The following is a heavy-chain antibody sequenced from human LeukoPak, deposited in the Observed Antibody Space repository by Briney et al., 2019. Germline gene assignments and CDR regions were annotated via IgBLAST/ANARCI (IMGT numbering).Heavy chain of an antibody. CDR1: GYTFTAYY. V-gene: IGHV1-2*02. D-gene: IGHD3-10*01. Sequence: ASVKVCCKASGYTFTAYYLHWVRQAPGQGLEWMGWINPNSGGTNYAQKFQGRVTMTRDTSISTAYMELSSLRSDDTAVYYCAMASSGFGGYFDYWGQGTLVTVSS. CDR2: INPNSGGT. J-gene: IGHJ4*02. CDR3: AMASSGFGGYFDY.